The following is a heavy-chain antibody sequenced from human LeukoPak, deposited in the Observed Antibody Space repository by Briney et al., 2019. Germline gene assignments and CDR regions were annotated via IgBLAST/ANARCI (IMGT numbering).Heavy chain of an antibody. D-gene: IGHD7-27*01. CDR3: ARAQNWGLFDY. CDR1: GFTFSSYA. CDR2: ISYDGSNK. Sequence: GGSLRLSCAASGFTFSSYAMHWVRQAPGKGLEWVAVISYDGSNKYYADSVKGRFTISRDNSKNTLYLQMNSLRAEDTAVYYCARAQNWGLFDYWGQGTLVTVSS. V-gene: IGHV3-30-3*01. J-gene: IGHJ4*02.